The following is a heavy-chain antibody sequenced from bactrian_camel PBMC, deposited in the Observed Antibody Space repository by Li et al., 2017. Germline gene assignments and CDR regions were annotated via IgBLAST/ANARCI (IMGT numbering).Heavy chain of an antibody. CDR3: AADRLGLCTAVEWDSVDYDY. J-gene: IGHJ4*01. D-gene: IGHD1*01. V-gene: IGHV3-3*01. Sequence: HVQLVESGGGSVQAGGSLRLSCVVSGHSRGSNCVGWYRLPPGRAPAEREGIAAIRRSGGETWYADSVKGRFTISQDDVKNTLYLQMDNLRPDDTARYYCAADRLGLCTAVEWDSVDYDYWGQGTQVTVS. CDR1: GHSRGSNC. CDR2: IRRSGGET.